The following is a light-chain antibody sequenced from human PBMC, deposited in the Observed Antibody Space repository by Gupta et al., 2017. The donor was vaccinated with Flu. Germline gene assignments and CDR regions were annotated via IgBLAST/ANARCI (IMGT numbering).Light chain of an antibody. Sequence: SSSNIGRNTVNWYKQFPGSAPKVLIYYDNERPSGGPDRFSASKYGTSASPAISGLQSEDEEDYYCAAWDDSLNGGVFGGGTKLTVL. J-gene: IGLJ2*01. CDR3: AAWDDSLNGGV. V-gene: IGLV1-44*01. CDR1: SSNIGRNT. CDR2: YDN.